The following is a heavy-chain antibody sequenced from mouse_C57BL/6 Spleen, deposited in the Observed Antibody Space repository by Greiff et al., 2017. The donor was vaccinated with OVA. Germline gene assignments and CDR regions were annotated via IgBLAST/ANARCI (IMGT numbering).Heavy chain of an antibody. J-gene: IGHJ4*01. CDR2: IWSGGST. V-gene: IGHV2-2*01. CDR3: ASPVTGTDAMDY. CDR1: GFSLTSYG. D-gene: IGHD4-1*01. Sequence: VMLVESGPGLVQPSQSLSITCTVSGFSLTSYGVHWVRQSPGKGLEWLGVIWSGGSTDYNAAFISRLSISKDNSKSQVFFKMNSLQADDTAIYYCASPVTGTDAMDYWGQGTSVTVSS.